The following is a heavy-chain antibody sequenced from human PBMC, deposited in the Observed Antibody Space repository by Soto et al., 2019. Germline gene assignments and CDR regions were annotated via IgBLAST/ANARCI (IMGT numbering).Heavy chain of an antibody. CDR2: ISDNGGAT. V-gene: IGHV3-23*01. D-gene: IGHD1-1*01. Sequence: GGSLRLSCTASGFTFSSYELSWGRQAPGKGLEWVSVISDNGGATYYVDSVKGRFTISRDNSRNILYLQMNSLRVEDTAVYYCTKRLGSTATTYGDSWGQGT. CDR3: TKRLGSTATTYGDS. J-gene: IGHJ4*02. CDR1: GFTFSSYE.